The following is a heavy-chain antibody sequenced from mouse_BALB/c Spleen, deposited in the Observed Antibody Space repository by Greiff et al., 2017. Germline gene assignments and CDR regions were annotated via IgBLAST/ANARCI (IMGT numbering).Heavy chain of an antibody. CDR2: IWAGGST. D-gene: IGHD2-14*01. Sequence: QVQLKESGPGLVAPSQSLSITCTVSGFSLTSYDISWIRQPPGKGLEWLGVIWAGGSTNYNSALMSRLSISKDNSKSQVFLKMNSLQTDDTAMYYCARDPPHRYDLMDYWGQGTSVTVSS. J-gene: IGHJ4*01. CDR3: ARDPPHRYDLMDY. CDR1: GFSLTSYD. V-gene: IGHV2-9*02.